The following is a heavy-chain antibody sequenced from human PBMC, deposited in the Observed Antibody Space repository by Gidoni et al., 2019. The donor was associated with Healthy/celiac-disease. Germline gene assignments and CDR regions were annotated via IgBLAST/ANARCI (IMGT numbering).Heavy chain of an antibody. V-gene: IGHV4-39*01. CDR2: IYYSGVN. Sequence: QLQLQESGPGLVQPSETLSLICTVSGGSISSSSYYWGWIRQPPGKGLEWIGSIYYSGVNYYNPSLKSRVTKSVDTSKNQFSLKLSSVTAADTAVYYCARHPSGTNDYWGQGTLVTVSS. CDR1: GGSISSSSYY. CDR3: ARHPSGTNDY. D-gene: IGHD2-2*01. J-gene: IGHJ4*02.